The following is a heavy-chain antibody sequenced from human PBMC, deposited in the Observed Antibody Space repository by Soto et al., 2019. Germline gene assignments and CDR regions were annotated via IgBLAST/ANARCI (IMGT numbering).Heavy chain of an antibody. D-gene: IGHD2-2*01. CDR3: ASDGEGEEAAAMVY. J-gene: IGHJ4*02. V-gene: IGHV1-3*01. CDR1: GYTITCCA. CDR2: INAGDGDT. Sequence: ASVKVSCKASGYTITCCALHWVRQAPGQRPEWMAWINAGDGDTRYSQNFQDRLTIIRDTSANTAYMELSSLRSEDTAVYYCASDGEGEEAAAMVYCGQGTLVTVSA.